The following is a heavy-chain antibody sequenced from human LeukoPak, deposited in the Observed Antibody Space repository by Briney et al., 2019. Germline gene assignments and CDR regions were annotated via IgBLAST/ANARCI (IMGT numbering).Heavy chain of an antibody. J-gene: IGHJ5*02. D-gene: IGHD3-22*01. V-gene: IGHV3-30*19. CDR1: GFTFSSYG. Sequence: GALRLSCAASGFTFSSYGMHWVRQAPGKGLEWVAVISYDGSNKYYADSVKGRFTISRDNSKNTLYLQMNSLRAEDTAVYYCARGFRGSAYYDSSPWGQGTLVTVSS. CDR3: ARGFRGSAYYDSSP. CDR2: ISYDGSNK.